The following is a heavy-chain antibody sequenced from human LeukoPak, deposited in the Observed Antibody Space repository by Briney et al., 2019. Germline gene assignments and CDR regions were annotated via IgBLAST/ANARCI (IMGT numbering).Heavy chain of an antibody. J-gene: IGHJ5*02. CDR1: GFTFSSYA. Sequence: GGSLRLSCAASGFTFSSYAMSWVRQAPGKGLEWVSAISGSGGSTYYADSVKGRFTISRDNSKNTLYLQMNSLRAEDTAVYYCAKDRYSYGIYNWSDPWGQGTLVTVSS. CDR2: ISGSGGST. CDR3: AKDRYSYGIYNWSDP. D-gene: IGHD5-18*01. V-gene: IGHV3-23*01.